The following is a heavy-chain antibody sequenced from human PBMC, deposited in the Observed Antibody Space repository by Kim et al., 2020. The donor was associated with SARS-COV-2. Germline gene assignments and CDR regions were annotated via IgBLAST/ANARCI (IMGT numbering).Heavy chain of an antibody. J-gene: IGHJ4*02. CDR2: INAGNGNT. Sequence: ASVKVSCKASGYTFTSYAMHWVRQAPGQRLEWMGWINAGNGNTKYSQKFQGRVTITRDTSASTAYMELSSLRSEDTAVYYCARDPSYEERGGYFDYWGQGTLVTVSS. CDR3: ARDPSYEERGGYFDY. V-gene: IGHV1-3*01. CDR1: GYTFTSYA. D-gene: IGHD5-18*01.